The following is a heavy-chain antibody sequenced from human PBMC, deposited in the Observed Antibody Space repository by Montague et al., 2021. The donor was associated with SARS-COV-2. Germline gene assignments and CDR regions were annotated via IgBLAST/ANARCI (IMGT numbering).Heavy chain of an antibody. CDR2: IYSNDEK. D-gene: IGHD3-9*01. CDR3: AHLIRYYDIFTGIPFDY. J-gene: IGHJ4*02. CDR1: GFSLSAPNVG. V-gene: IGHV2-5*01. Sequence: PPLVKPTQTLTLTCTFSGFSLSAPNVGVGWIRQPPGKALEWVAVIYSNDEKRYSPSLRNRLTITKDTAKNQVVLSLTYVDPVDTATYYCAHLIRYYDIFTGIPFDYWGQGSRVTGSS.